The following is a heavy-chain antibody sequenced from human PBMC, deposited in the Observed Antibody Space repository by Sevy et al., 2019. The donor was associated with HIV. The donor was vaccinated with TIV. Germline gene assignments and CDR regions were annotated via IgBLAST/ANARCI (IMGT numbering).Heavy chain of an antibody. V-gene: IGHV4-34*01. D-gene: IGHD6-13*01. CDR1: GGSFSGYY. J-gene: IGHJ4*02. CDR3: ARGRRLWGSSLPFDY. Sequence: SETLSLTCAVYGGSFSGYYWSWIRQPPGKGLEWIGEINHSGSTNYNPSLKSRFTISVDTSKNQFSLKLSSVTAADTAVYYCARGRRLWGSSLPFDYWGQGTLVTVSS. CDR2: INHSGST.